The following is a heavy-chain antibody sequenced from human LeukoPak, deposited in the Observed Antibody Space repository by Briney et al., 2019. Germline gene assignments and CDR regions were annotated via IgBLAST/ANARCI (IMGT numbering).Heavy chain of an antibody. CDR3: ARFSGSYPFDY. CDR2: IYHSGST. Sequence: PSETLSLTCAVSGYSISSGYYWGWIRQPPGKGLEWIGSIYHSGSTYYNPSLKSRVTILVDTSKNQFSLKLSSVTAADTAVYYCARFSGSYPFDYWGQGTLVTVSS. CDR1: GYSISSGYY. V-gene: IGHV4-38-2*01. J-gene: IGHJ4*02. D-gene: IGHD1-26*01.